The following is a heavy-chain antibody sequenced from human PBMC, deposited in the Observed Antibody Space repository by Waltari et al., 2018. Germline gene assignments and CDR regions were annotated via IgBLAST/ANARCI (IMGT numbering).Heavy chain of an antibody. CDR3: ARDRGRGLYLDT. CDR2: VLGSGRT. J-gene: IGHJ4*02. CDR1: GDSMNYW. D-gene: IGHD2-15*01. V-gene: IGHV4-4*02. Sequence: QLQLQESGPGLVTPSGTLSLICAVSGDSMNYWWSWVRQPPGKGLEGIGQVLGSGRTNYNPSFASRVTISLDTSTHQFALKMTSATAADTALYYCARDRGRGLYLDTWGQGILVTVSP.